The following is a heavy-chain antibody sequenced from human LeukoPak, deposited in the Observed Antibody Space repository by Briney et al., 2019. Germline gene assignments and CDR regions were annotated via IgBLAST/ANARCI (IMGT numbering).Heavy chain of an antibody. CDR3: ARDTGWLQSGFDI. CDR1: GFTVSSNY. V-gene: IGHV3-66*01. CDR2: IYSGGST. D-gene: IGHD5-12*01. J-gene: IGHJ3*02. Sequence: PGGSLRLSCAASGFTVSSNYMSWVRQAPGKGLEWVSVIYSGGSTYYADSVKGRFTISRDNSKNTLYLQMNSLRAEDTAVYYCARDTGWLQSGFDIWGQGTMVTVSS.